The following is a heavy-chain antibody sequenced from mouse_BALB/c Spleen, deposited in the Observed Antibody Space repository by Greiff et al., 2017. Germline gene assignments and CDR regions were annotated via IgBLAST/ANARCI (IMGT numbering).Heavy chain of an antibody. CDR3: ANYDGYYFDY. J-gene: IGHJ2*01. V-gene: IGHV1-4*02. CDR2: INPSSGYT. CDR1: GYTFTSYT. Sequence: QVQLKESAAELARPGASVKMSCKASGYTFTSYTMHWVKQRPGQGLEWIGYINPSSGYTEYNQKFKDKTTLTADKSSSTAYMQLSSLTSEDSAVYYCANYDGYYFDYWGQGTTLTVSS. D-gene: IGHD2-3*01.